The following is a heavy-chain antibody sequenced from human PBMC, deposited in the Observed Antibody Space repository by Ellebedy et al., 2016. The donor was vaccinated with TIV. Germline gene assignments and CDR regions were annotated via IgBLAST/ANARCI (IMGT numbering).Heavy chain of an antibody. CDR3: AREDYAAWVWYFDL. Sequence: MPSETLSLTCTVSGGSISSYYWSRIRQPPGKGLEWIGYIYYSGSTNYNPSLKSRVTISVDTSKNQFSLKLSSVTAADTDVYYCAREDYAAWVWYFDLWGRGTLVTVSS. V-gene: IGHV4-59*01. J-gene: IGHJ2*01. CDR2: IYYSGST. D-gene: IGHD4-17*01. CDR1: GGSISSYY.